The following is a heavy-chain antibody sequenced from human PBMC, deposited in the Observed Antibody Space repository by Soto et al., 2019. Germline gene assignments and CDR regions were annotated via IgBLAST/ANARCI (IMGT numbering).Heavy chain of an antibody. V-gene: IGHV4-34*01. CDR2: INHSGST. D-gene: IGHD3-3*01. J-gene: IGHJ4*02. CDR1: GGSFSGYY. Sequence: TLSLTCAVYGGSFSGYYWSWIRQPPGKGLEWIGEINHSGSTNYNPSLKSRVTISVDTSKNQFSLKLSSVTAADTAVYYCARGRVELRFLEWLLYFDYWGQGTLVTVSS. CDR3: ARGRVELRFLEWLLYFDY.